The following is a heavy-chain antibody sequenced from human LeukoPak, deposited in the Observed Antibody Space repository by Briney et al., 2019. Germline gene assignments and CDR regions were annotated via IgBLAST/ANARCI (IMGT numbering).Heavy chain of an antibody. CDR1: GGSFSGYY. V-gene: IGHV4-34*01. CDR2: INHSVRT. J-gene: IGHJ4*02. D-gene: IGHD1-7*01. Sequence: SETLSLTCAVYGGSFSGYYWSWLRQPPRKGLEGIGEINHSVRTTYNPSLKSRVTISVDPSKNQFSLKLSSVPAADTAVYYCARGPRTGNTFSSDYCGQATLVTVSS. CDR3: ARGPRTGNTFSSDY.